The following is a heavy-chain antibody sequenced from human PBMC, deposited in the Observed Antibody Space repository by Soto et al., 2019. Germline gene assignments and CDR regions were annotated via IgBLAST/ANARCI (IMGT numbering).Heavy chain of an antibody. CDR2: IIPIFGTA. Sequence: GASVKVSCKASGCTFSSYAISWVRKAPGQGLEWMGGIIPIFGTANYAQKFQVRVTITADKSTSTAYIELSSLRSEDTAVYYCARLSLEYYDFWSGPFSGFEYWGQGTLVTVSS. CDR3: ARLSLEYYDFWSGPFSGFEY. CDR1: GCTFSSYA. V-gene: IGHV1-69*06. D-gene: IGHD3-3*01. J-gene: IGHJ4*02.